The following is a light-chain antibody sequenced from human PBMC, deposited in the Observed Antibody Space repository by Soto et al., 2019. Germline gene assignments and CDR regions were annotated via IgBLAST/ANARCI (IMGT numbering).Light chain of an antibody. CDR3: QQYIRYSPYT. CDR1: QTISSS. J-gene: IGKJ2*01. V-gene: IGKV1-5*03. CDR2: KAS. Sequence: DIQLTQFPSTLSASIGDRVTITCRASQTISSSLAWYQQKPGKATKLLIYKASNLETGVPSRFSGSGSGTEFALTISSLQPDDFATYYCQQYIRYSPYTFGQGTRREIK.